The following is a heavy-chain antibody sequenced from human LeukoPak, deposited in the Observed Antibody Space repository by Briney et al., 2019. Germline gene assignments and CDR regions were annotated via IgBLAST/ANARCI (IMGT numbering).Heavy chain of an antibody. CDR1: GCTFGDHA. D-gene: IGHD4-17*01. CDR2: IRSKAYGGTT. Sequence: PGGSLRLSCTASGCTFGDHAMTWVRQAPGKGLEWVGFIRSKAYGGTTQYAASVKGRFTISRDDSKSIAYLQLNGLKTEDTAVYYCAKFTMTTRLDYWGQGILVTVSS. CDR3: AKFTMTTRLDY. J-gene: IGHJ4*02. V-gene: IGHV3-49*04.